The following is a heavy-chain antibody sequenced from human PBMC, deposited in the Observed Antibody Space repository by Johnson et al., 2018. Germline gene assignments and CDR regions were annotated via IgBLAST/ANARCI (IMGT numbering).Heavy chain of an antibody. CDR3: AKKLPYYDSSRYGAFDI. D-gene: IGHD3-22*01. CDR1: GFTFSTYA. J-gene: IGHJ3*02. CDR2: ISGSGGTI. Sequence: VQLVESGGGLVQPGGSLRLSCAASGFTFSTYAMRWVRQAPGKGLEWVSGISGSGGTIDYADSVKGRFTLSRDNFKNTVFLQMNSPRAEDTAIYYCAKKLPYYDSSRYGAFDIWGQGTMVIVSS. V-gene: IGHV3-23*04.